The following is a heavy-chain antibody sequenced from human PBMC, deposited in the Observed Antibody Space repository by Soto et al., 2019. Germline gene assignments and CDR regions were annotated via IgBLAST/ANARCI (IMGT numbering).Heavy chain of an antibody. CDR2: TYYRSKWYN. D-gene: IGHD4-4*01. J-gene: IGHJ6*02. V-gene: IGHV6-1*01. CDR1: GDSVSSNSAA. CDR3: ARETTTVTTSRYYGMDV. Sequence: SQTLSLTCAISGDSVSSNSAAWNWIRQSPSRGLEWLGRTYYRSKWYNDYAVSVKSRITINPDTSKNQFSLQLNSVTPEDTAVYYCARETTTVTTSRYYGMDVWGQGTTVTVSS.